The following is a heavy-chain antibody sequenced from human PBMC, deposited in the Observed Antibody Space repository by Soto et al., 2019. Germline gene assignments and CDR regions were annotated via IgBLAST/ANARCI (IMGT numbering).Heavy chain of an antibody. V-gene: IGHV6-1*01. J-gene: IGHJ6*03. CDR3: ARGSWDDVSGHYYMEV. CDR1: GDSVSSNSAG. CDR2: TYYRSKWYN. D-gene: IGHD1-1*01. Sequence: SQTLSLTCDISGDSVSSNSAGWNWIRQTPSRGLEWLGRTYYRSKWYNIYAASVKSRVSVNPDTAKNQFSLQLNSVTPEDTAVYYCARGSWDDVSGHYYMEVWGKGTTVTVSS.